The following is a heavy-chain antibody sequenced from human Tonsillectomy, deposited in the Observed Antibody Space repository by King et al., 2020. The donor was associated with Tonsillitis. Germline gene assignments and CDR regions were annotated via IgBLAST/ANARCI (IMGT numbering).Heavy chain of an antibody. Sequence: QLVQSGAEVKKPGSSVKVSCKASRDTFSSYAINWVRQAPGQGLEWMGGIIPIFTTTKYAQNFEGGITITADESTSTAYMTLNSLRADDTAFYYCAGASSLSSCLDPWGQGTLVTVSS. CDR3: AGASSLSSCLDP. J-gene: IGHJ5*02. D-gene: IGHD6-19*01. V-gene: IGHV1-69*12. CDR1: RDTFSSYA. CDR2: IIPIFTTT.